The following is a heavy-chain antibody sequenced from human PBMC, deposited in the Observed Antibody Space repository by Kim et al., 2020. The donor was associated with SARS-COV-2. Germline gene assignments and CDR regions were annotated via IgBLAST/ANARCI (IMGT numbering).Heavy chain of an antibody. CDR2: IYYSGST. J-gene: IGHJ4*02. CDR1: GGSISSYY. V-gene: IGHV4-59*08. D-gene: IGHD1-1*01. CDR3: ARTTGTTGDFDY. Sequence: SETLSLTCTVSGGSISSYYWSWIRQPPGKGLEWIGYIYYSGSTNYNPSLKSRVTISVDTSKNQFSLKLSSVTAADTAVYYCARTTGTTGDFDYWGQGTLVTVSS.